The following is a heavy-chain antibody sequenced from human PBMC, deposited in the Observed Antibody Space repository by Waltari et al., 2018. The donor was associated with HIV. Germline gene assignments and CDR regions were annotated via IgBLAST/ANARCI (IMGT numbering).Heavy chain of an antibody. CDR1: GFTFSNYA. V-gene: IGHV3-23*01. J-gene: IGHJ6*02. D-gene: IGHD6-13*01. CDR2: ISGSAYST. Sequence: EVQLLESGGGLVQPGGSLRLSAAASGFTFSNYAMSWAPQAPGKGLEWVSAISGSAYSTDYAESVKGRFTISRDNSKNKLYLQMNSLRAEDTAVYFCVKEHQYSHTWYSYYGMDVWGQGTTVTVSS. CDR3: VKEHQYSHTWYSYYGMDV.